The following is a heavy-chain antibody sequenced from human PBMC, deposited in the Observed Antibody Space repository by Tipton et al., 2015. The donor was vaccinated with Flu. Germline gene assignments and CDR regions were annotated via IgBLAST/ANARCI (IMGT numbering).Heavy chain of an antibody. Sequence: GSLRLSCAASGFRFSIYWMAWVRQAPGKGLEWVATMDQDGSENFYLDSVKGRFTISRDNAKNSLYLQMNSLTADDTALYYCARTDWGSLDFWGQGTLVTVSS. D-gene: IGHD7-27*01. CDR1: GFRFSIYW. V-gene: IGHV3-7*01. CDR3: ARTDWGSLDF. CDR2: MDQDGSEN. J-gene: IGHJ4*02.